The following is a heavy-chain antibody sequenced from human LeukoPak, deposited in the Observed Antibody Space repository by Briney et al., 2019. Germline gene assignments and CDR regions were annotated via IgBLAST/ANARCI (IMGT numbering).Heavy chain of an antibody. CDR2: ISYDGSNK. D-gene: IGHD6-6*01. CDR1: GFTFSSYA. J-gene: IGHJ4*02. V-gene: IGHV3-30-3*01. CDR3: AREEDSSSSGFDY. Sequence: GGSLRLSCAASGFTFSSYAMHWVRQAPGKGLEWVAVISYDGSNKYYADSVKGRFTISRDNSKNTLYLQMNSLRAEDTAVYYCAREEDSSSSGFDYWGQGTLVTVSS.